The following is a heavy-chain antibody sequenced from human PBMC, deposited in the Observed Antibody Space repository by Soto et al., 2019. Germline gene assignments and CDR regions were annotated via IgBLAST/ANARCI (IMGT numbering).Heavy chain of an antibody. CDR2: IWYDGHKE. J-gene: IGHJ4*02. D-gene: IGHD3-16*01. CDR3: AKWGPSKNLDN. CDR1: GFILSNYG. V-gene: IGHV3-33*06. Sequence: PGGSLRLSCAASGFILSNYGMHWVRQAPGKGLEWVAVIWYDGHKEYYADSVKGRFTISRDNSRNTVYLQMNSLRAEDTAIYYCAKWGPSKNLDNWGQGTLVTVSS.